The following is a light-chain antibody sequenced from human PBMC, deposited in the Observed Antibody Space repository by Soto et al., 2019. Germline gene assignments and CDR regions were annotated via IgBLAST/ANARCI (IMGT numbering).Light chain of an antibody. V-gene: IGKV1-27*01. CDR1: QGIGRS. CDR2: AAS. J-gene: IGKJ1*01. Sequence: DIQMTQSPSSLSASVGDRVTITCRASQGIGRSLAWYQHKAGKVPNLLIYAASTLQSGVPSRFSGSGSGTDFTLTISSLQPEDVATYYCQRYDIAPWRFGQGTKVEIK. CDR3: QRYDIAPWR.